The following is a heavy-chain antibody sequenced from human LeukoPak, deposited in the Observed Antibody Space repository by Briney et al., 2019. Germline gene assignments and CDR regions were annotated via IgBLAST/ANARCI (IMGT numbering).Heavy chain of an antibody. V-gene: IGHV3-23*01. D-gene: IGHD3-10*01. CDR2: ISGSGSNT. CDR1: GFTVSSNY. J-gene: IGHJ4*02. CDR3: AQERSAYHYGSGSFFDY. Sequence: GGSLRLSCAASGFTVSSNYMSWVRQAPVKGLEWVSTISGSGSNTYYAASVKGRFTISRDSSENTLYLRMNSLRAEDTAVYYCAQERSAYHYGSGSFFDYWGQGTLVTVSS.